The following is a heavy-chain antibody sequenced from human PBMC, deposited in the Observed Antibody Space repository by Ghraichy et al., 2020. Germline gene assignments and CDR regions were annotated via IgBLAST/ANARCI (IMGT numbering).Heavy chain of an antibody. CDR1: GFTFSSYW. D-gene: IGHD2-21*02. J-gene: IGHJ6*02. Sequence: GGSLRLSCAASGFTFSSYWMSWVRQAPGKGLEWVANIKQDGSEKYYVDSVKGRFTISRDNAKNSLYLQMNSLRAEDTAVYYCARGDVAGFLRLIDYYYYYGMDVWGQGTTVTVSS. CDR3: ARGDVAGFLRLIDYYYYYGMDV. V-gene: IGHV3-7*03. CDR2: IKQDGSEK.